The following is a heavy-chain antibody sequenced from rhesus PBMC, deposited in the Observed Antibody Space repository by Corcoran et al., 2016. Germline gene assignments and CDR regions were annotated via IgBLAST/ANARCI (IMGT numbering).Heavy chain of an antibody. CDR2: ITGDSSST. CDR1: GASISGYW. CDR3: ARRAGGRFAS. D-gene: IGHD6-25*01. V-gene: IGHV4-80*01. J-gene: IGHJ4*01. Sequence: QVQLQESGPGLVKPSEPLSLTCAVSGASISGYWWSWIRQSPGTGLEWIGEITGDSSSTYHTPSLKSRVTISKDASKSQFSLNLSSVTAADTAMYYCARRAGGRFASWGQGVLVTVSS.